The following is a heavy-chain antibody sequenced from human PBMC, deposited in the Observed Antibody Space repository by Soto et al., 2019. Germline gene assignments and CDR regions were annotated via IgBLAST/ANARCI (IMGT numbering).Heavy chain of an antibody. CDR3: TTVTDFWSGYYSLGDAFDI. J-gene: IGHJ3*02. Sequence: GGSLRLSCAASGFTFSNAWMSWVRQAPGKGLEWVGRIKSKTDGGTTDYAAPVKGRFTISRDDSKNKLYLQMNSLKTEDTAVYFCTTVTDFWSGYYSLGDAFDIWGQGTMVTVSS. CDR1: GFTFSNAW. CDR2: IKSKTDGGTT. D-gene: IGHD3-3*01. V-gene: IGHV3-15*01.